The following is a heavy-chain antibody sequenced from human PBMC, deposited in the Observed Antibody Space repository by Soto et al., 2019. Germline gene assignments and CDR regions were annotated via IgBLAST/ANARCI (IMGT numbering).Heavy chain of an antibody. CDR1: GGSISSYY. V-gene: IGHV4-59*01. CDR3: ARTTSH. CDR2: IYYSGST. J-gene: IGHJ4*02. Sequence: QVQLQESGPGLVKPSETLSLTCTVSGGSISSYYWSWIRQPPGKGLEWIGYIYYSGSTNYNPSLKSRVTKPVDTSKNQFSLKLSSVTAADTAVYYWARTTSHWGQGTLVTVSS. D-gene: IGHD2-2*01.